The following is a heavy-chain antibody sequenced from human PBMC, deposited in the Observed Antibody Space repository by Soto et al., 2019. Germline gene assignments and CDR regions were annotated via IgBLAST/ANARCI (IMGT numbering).Heavy chain of an antibody. J-gene: IGHJ5*02. Sequence: GASVKVSCKASGYTFTSYAMHWVRQAPGQRLEWMGWINAGNGNTKYSQKFQGRVTITRDTSASTAYMELSSLRSEDTAVYYCARHGLVVQAFDLWGQGTLVTVSS. CDR1: GYTFTSYA. D-gene: IGHD2-2*01. CDR2: INAGNGNT. V-gene: IGHV1-3*01. CDR3: ARHGLVVQAFDL.